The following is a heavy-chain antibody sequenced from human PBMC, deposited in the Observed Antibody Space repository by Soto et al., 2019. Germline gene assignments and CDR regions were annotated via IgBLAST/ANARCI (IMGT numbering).Heavy chain of an antibody. J-gene: IGHJ6*02. Sequence: QVQLVQSGAEVRKPGSSVKVSCKASGGTFSRHSISWVRQAPGQGLEWMGGIIPMFGTANYAQKFQGRVTITADESTSTAYMELSGLRSEDTAIYYCARDGPVLRFLEWLRDHAAPYGMDVWGQGTTVTVSS. CDR2: IIPMFGTA. CDR1: GGTFSRHS. D-gene: IGHD3-3*01. CDR3: ARDGPVLRFLEWLRDHAAPYGMDV. V-gene: IGHV1-69*01.